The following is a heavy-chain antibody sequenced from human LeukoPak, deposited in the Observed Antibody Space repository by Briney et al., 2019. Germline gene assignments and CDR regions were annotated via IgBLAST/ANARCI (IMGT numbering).Heavy chain of an antibody. CDR1: GFTFSSYA. J-gene: IGHJ5*02. CDR2: ISGSGGNT. CDR3: AKGFVVVVSATQSSWFDP. V-gene: IGHV3-23*01. D-gene: IGHD2-15*01. Sequence: GGSLRLSCATSGFTFSSYAMSWVRQAPGKGLEWVSSISGSGGNTYYADSVKGRFTISRDYSKNTLYLQMNSLRAEDTAVYYCAKGFVVVVSATQSSWFDPWGQGTLVTVSS.